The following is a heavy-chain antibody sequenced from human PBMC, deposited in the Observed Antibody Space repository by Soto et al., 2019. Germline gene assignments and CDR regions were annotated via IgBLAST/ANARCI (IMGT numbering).Heavy chain of an antibody. Sequence: GGSLRLSCAASGFTFSSYAMHWVRQAPGKGLEYVSAISSNGGSTYYANSVKGRFTISRDNSKNTLYLQMGSLRAEDMAVYYCAREGIAAAGHYYYGMDVWGQGTTVTVSS. V-gene: IGHV3-64*01. CDR2: ISSNGGST. CDR3: AREGIAAAGHYYYGMDV. J-gene: IGHJ6*02. D-gene: IGHD6-13*01. CDR1: GFTFSSYA.